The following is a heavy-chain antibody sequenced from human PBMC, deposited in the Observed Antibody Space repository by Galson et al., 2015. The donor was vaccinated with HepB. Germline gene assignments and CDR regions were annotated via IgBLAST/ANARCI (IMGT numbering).Heavy chain of an antibody. CDR3: ARRGTGGTRSIDY. CDR2: INPNSGGT. J-gene: IGHJ4*02. Sequence: SVKVSCKASGSTFTAYSIHWVRQAPRQGLEWMGWINPNSGGTKYAQKFQGRVTMTSDMSISTAYMEVSRLKSDDTATYYCARRGTGGTRSIDYWGQGTPVTVSS. D-gene: IGHD1-14*01. V-gene: IGHV1-2*02. CDR1: GSTFTAYS.